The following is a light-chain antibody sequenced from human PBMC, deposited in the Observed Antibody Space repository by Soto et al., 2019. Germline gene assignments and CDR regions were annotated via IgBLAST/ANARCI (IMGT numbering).Light chain of an antibody. CDR1: QSVSSNY. CDR3: QQYGGSLLT. CDR2: GAS. Sequence: ENVLTQSPGTLSLSPGERATLSCRASQSVSSNYLAWYQQKFGQAPRLLIYGASSRATGIPDRFSGSGSGKDFTLTISRLEPEDFAMYYCQQYGGSLLTFGGGTKVEIK. V-gene: IGKV3-20*01. J-gene: IGKJ4*01.